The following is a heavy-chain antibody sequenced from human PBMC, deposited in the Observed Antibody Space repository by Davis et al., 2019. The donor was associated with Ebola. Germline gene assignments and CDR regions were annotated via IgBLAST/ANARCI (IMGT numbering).Heavy chain of an antibody. CDR1: GFTFSSFS. CDR3: ARDHQWLRRLDY. CDR2: IKQDGSEK. D-gene: IGHD5-12*01. J-gene: IGHJ4*02. V-gene: IGHV3-7*01. Sequence: GGSLRLSCAASGFTFSSFSMFWVRQAPGKGLEWVANIKQDGSEKYYVDSVKGRFTISRDNAKNSLYLQMNSLRAEDTAVYYCARDHQWLRRLDYWGQGTLVTVSS.